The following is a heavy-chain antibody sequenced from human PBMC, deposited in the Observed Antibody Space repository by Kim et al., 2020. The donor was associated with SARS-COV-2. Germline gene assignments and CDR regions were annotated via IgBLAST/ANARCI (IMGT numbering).Heavy chain of an antibody. D-gene: IGHD3-16*01. V-gene: IGHV1-46*01. Sequence: NSGGGGTNYAQKFQGRVTMTGDTSTNTVYMELSSLRSDDTAVYYCAKEGGHWGQGTLVTVSS. J-gene: IGHJ4*02. CDR3: AKEGGH. CDR2: NSGGGGT.